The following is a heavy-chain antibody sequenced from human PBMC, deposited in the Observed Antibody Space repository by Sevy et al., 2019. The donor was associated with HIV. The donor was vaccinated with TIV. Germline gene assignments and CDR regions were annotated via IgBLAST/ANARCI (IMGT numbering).Heavy chain of an antibody. J-gene: IGHJ5*02. CDR3: AGSIVVVVAATREPPDWFDP. CDR2: IYYSGST. V-gene: IGHV4-30-4*01. Sequence: SETLSLTCTVSGGSISSGDYYWSWIRQPPGKGLEWIGYIYYSGSTYYNPSLKSRVTISVDTSKDQFSLMLSAVTAADTAVYSCAGSIVVVVAATREPPDWFDPWGQGTLVTVSS. CDR1: GGSISSGDYY. D-gene: IGHD2-15*01.